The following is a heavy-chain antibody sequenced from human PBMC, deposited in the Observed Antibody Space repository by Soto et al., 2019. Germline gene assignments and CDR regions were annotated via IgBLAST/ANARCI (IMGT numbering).Heavy chain of an antibody. J-gene: IGHJ6*02. D-gene: IGHD5-12*01. CDR3: AGAGYSGYDRRYYYYGMDV. CDR1: GYTFTSYY. Sequence: ASVKVSCKASGYTFTSYYMHWVRQAPGQGLEWMGIINPSGGSTSYAQKFKGRVTMTRDTSTSTVYMELSSMRSEDTAVSYCAGAGYSGYDRRYYYYGMDVWGQGATVTVSS. CDR2: INPSGGST. V-gene: IGHV1-46*01.